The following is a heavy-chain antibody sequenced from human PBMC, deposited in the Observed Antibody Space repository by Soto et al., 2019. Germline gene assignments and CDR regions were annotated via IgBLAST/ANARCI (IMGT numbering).Heavy chain of an antibody. CDR2: IYYSGST. Sequence: SATLSVTCTVAGGSVSSGSHYWSWIRQPPGKGLEWIGHIYYSGSTNYKPSLKSRVSMSLDTSKNQFSLKLTSVTAADTAVYYCARAGLIMYYFDYWGQGAQVTVSS. V-gene: IGHV4-61*01. J-gene: IGHJ4*02. D-gene: IGHD3-10*01. CDR3: ARAGLIMYYFDY. CDR1: GGSVSSGSHY.